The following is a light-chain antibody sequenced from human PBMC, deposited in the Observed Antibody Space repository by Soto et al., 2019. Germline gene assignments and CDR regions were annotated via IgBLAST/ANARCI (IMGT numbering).Light chain of an antibody. CDR3: QQYGSSP. V-gene: IGKV3-20*01. Sequence: EIVLTQSPGTLSLSPGERATLSCRASQSVSSSYLAWYQQKPGQAPRLLIYGASSRATGIPDRFSGSGSGTDFTLTISRLEPGDFAVYYCQQYGSSPFGGGTNVDI. J-gene: IGKJ4*01. CDR2: GAS. CDR1: QSVSSSY.